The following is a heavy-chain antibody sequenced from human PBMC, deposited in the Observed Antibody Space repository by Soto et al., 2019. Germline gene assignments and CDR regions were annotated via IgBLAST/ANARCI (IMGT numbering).Heavy chain of an antibody. Sequence: QVQLQESGPGLVKPSQTLSLTCTVSGGSISSGDYYWSLIRQPPGKGLEWIGYIYYSGSTYYNPSRKSRVTESVDTSKKQFPLKLSSVTAAVTGVYYCARGGGSGYDITQGAFDIWGQGTMVTVSS. CDR3: ARGGGSGYDITQGAFDI. CDR2: IYYSGST. J-gene: IGHJ3*02. D-gene: IGHD5-12*01. CDR1: GGSISSGDYY. V-gene: IGHV4-30-4*01.